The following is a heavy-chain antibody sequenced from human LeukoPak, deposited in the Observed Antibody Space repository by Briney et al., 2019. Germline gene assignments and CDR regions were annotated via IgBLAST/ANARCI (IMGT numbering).Heavy chain of an antibody. CDR2: ISSNGGST. CDR3: ARGWQKYYYDSSSPPGY. J-gene: IGHJ4*02. Sequence: GGSLRLSCAASGFTFSSYAMHWVRQAPGKGLEYVSAISSNGGSTYYANSVKGRFTISRDNSKNTLYLQMGSLRAEDMAVYYCARGWQKYYYDSSSPPGYWGQGTLVTVSS. V-gene: IGHV3-64*01. D-gene: IGHD3-22*01. CDR1: GFTFSSYA.